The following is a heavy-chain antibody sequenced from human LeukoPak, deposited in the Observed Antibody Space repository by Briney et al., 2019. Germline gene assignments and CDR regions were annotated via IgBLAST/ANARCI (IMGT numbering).Heavy chain of an antibody. Sequence: PSETLSLTCTVSGGSMSNYYWTWIRQPAGKGLEWIGRIYTSGRTNYNPSLESRVTMSLDTSKNQFSVKLSSVTAADTAVYYCARISNYYDSSGYHNWFDPWGQGTLVTVSS. CDR2: IYTSGRT. CDR1: GGSMSNYY. D-gene: IGHD3-22*01. J-gene: IGHJ5*02. V-gene: IGHV4-4*07. CDR3: ARISNYYDSSGYHNWFDP.